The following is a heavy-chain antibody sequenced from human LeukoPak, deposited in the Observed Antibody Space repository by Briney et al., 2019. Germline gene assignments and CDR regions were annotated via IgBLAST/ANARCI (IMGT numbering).Heavy chain of an antibody. CDR2: IYYSGST. J-gene: IGHJ3*02. D-gene: IGHD6-13*01. CDR1: GGSISSYY. V-gene: IGHV4-59*01. Sequence: PSETLSLTCTVSGGSISSYYWSWIRQPPGKGLEWVGYIYYSGSTNYNPSLKSRVTISVDTSKNQFSLKLSSVTAADTAVYYCARDVDSSSWSKGAFDIWGQGTMVTVSS. CDR3: ARDVDSSSWSKGAFDI.